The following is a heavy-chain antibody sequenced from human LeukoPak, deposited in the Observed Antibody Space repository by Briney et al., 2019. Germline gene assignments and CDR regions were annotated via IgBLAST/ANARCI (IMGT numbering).Heavy chain of an antibody. CDR2: IYTSGST. CDR1: GGSISSGSYY. Sequence: SQTLSLTCTVSGGSISSGSYYWSWIRQPAGKGLEWIGRIYTSGSTNYNPSLKSRVTISVDTSKNQFSLKLSSVTAADTAVYYCARVRQHLPYYYYGMDVWAKGPRSPSP. J-gene: IGHJ6*02. D-gene: IGHD6-13*01. V-gene: IGHV4-61*02. CDR3: ARVRQHLPYYYYGMDV.